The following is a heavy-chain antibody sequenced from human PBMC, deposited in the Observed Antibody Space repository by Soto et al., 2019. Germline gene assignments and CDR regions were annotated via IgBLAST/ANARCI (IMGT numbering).Heavy chain of an antibody. CDR3: ARDRDSSSSSAFDI. D-gene: IGHD6-6*01. CDR2: IIPIFGTA. Sequence: ASVKVSCKASGGTFSSYAISWVRQAPGQGLEWMGGIIPIFGTANYEQKFQGRVTITADESTSTAYMELSSLRSEDTAVYYCARDRDSSSSSAFDIWGQGTMVTVSS. CDR1: GGTFSSYA. J-gene: IGHJ3*02. V-gene: IGHV1-69*13.